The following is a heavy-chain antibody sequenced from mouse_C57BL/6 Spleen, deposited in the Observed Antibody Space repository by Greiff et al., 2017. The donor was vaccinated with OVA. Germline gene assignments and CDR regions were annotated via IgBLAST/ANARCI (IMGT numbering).Heavy chain of an antibody. Sequence: EVQLQQSGPELVKPGASVKMSCKASGYTFTDYNMHWVKQSHGKSLEWIGYINPNNGGTSYNQKFKGKATLTVNKSSSTAYMELRSLTSEDSAVYYSFITTVVARPHWYFDVWGTGTTVTVSS. CDR2: INPNNGGT. CDR3: FITTVVARPHWYFDV. V-gene: IGHV1-22*01. D-gene: IGHD1-1*01. CDR1: GYTFTDYN. J-gene: IGHJ1*03.